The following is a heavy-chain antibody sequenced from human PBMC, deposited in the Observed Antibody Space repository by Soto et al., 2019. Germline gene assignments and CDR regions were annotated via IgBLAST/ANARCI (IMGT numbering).Heavy chain of an antibody. CDR3: AKDRGSYYYYYYGMDV. J-gene: IGHJ6*02. CDR1: GSTFSSYG. CDR2: ISYDGSNK. V-gene: IGHV3-30*18. Sequence: PGGSLRLSCAASGSTFSSYGMHWVRQAPGKGLEWVAVISYDGSNKYYADSVKGRFTISRDNSKNTLYLQMDSLRAEDTAVYYCAKDRGSYYYYYYGMDVWGQGTTVTVSS. D-gene: IGHD1-26*01.